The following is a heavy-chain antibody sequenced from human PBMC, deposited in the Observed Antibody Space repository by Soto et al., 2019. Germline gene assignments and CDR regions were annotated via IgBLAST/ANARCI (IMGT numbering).Heavy chain of an antibody. J-gene: IGHJ5*02. V-gene: IGHV1-69*13. CDR3: ASPLLEHSSPSEKWRWYDR. Sequence: SVKVSCKASGGTFSSYAISWVRQAPGQGLEWMGGIIPIFGTANYAQKFQGRVTITADESTSTAYMELSSLRSEDTAVYYCASPLLEHSSPSEKWRWYDRRGKRHMVTVSS. CDR2: IIPIFGTA. CDR1: GGTFSSYA. D-gene: IGHD6-6*01.